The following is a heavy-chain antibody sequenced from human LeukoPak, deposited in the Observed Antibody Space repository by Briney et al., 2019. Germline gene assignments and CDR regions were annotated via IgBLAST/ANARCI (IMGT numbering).Heavy chain of an antibody. V-gene: IGHV4-59*08. CDR1: GASISSYY. J-gene: IGHJ2*01. CDR2: IYYSGST. D-gene: IGHD4-17*01. CDR3: ARIKTTVTTVYFDL. Sequence: SETLSLTCTVSGASISSYYWSWVRRPPGKGLEWIGFIYYSGSTNYNPSLKSRVTISVDTSKNQFSLKLSPVTAADTAVYYCARIKTTVTTVYFDLWGRGTLVTVSS.